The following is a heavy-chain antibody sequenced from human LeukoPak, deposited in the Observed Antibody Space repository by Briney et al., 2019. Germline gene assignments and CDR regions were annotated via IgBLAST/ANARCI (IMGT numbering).Heavy chain of an antibody. V-gene: IGHV1-69*04. J-gene: IGHJ5*02. CDR1: GGTFSSYA. D-gene: IGHD2-21*02. CDR3: ARAKKGDYWFDP. CDR2: IIPILGIA. Sequence: ASVKVSCKASGGTFSSYAISWVRQAPGQELEWMGRIIPILGIANYAQKFQGRVTITADKSTSTAYMELSSLRSEDTAVYYCARAKKGDYWFDPWGQGTLVTVSS.